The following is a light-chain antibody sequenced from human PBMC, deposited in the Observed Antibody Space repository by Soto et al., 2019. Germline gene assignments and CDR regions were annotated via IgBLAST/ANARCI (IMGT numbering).Light chain of an antibody. J-gene: IGKJ1*01. Sequence: DVQRAQSHSTLSASVGDRVTITCRASQSISSWLAWYQQKPGKAPKLLIYDASSLESGVPSRFSGSGSGTEFTLTISSLQPDDFATYYCQQYNSYSTWTFGQGAKVDIK. CDR1: QSISSW. CDR3: QQYNSYSTWT. CDR2: DAS. V-gene: IGKV1-5*01.